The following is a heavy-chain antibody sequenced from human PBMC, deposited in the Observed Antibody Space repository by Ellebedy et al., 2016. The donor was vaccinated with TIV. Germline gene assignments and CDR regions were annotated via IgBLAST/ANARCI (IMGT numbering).Heavy chain of an antibody. V-gene: IGHV1-3*01. CDR2: INAGNGNT. D-gene: IGHD2-2*01. CDR1: GYTFTNYA. CDR3: ARELVPAAGMEGFDP. Sequence: AASVKVSCKASGYTFTNYAMHWVRQAPGQRLEWMGWINAGNGNTKYSQKFQGRVTITRDISASTAYMELSSLRSEDTAVYYCARELVPAAGMEGFDPWGQGTLVTVSS. J-gene: IGHJ5*02.